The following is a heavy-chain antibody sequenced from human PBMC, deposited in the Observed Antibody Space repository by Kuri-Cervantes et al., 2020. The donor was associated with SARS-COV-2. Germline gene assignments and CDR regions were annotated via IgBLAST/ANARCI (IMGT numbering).Heavy chain of an antibody. Sequence: ASVKVSCKASGYTFTSYDISWVRQAPGQRLEWMGWINPNSGGTNYAQKFQGRVTMTRDTSISTAYIELSRLRSDDTAVYYCARDCTSFGYSYGHAFDIWGQGTMVTVSS. J-gene: IGHJ3*02. CDR2: INPNSGGT. D-gene: IGHD5-18*01. CDR3: ARDCTSFGYSYGHAFDI. CDR1: GYTFTSYD. V-gene: IGHV1-2*02.